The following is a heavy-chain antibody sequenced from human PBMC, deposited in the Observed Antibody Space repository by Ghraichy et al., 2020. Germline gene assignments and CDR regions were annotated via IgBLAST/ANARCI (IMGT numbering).Heavy chain of an antibody. V-gene: IGHV4-39*01. CDR1: GGSISNSNYY. J-gene: IGHJ3*02. CDR3: ARREMGTMLDI. CDR2: IYYSGST. D-gene: IGHD5-24*01. Sequence: SQTLSLTCNVSGGSISNSNYYWGWIRQPPGKGLEWIGTIYYSGSTYYNPSFKSRVTISVDTSKNQFSLKLSSVTAADTAVYYCARREMGTMLDIWGQGTMVTVSS.